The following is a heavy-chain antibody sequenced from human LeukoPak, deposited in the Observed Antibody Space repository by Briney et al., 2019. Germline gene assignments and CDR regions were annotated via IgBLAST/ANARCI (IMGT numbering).Heavy chain of an antibody. CDR2: ISGSGGST. J-gene: IGHJ4*02. CDR3: AKDHNYYGSGNYDY. Sequence: GGSLRLSCAASGFTFSSYAMSWVRQAPGKGLEWVSAISGSGGSTYYADSVKGRFTISRDNSKNTLYLQMNSLRAEDTAVYYCAKDHNYYGSGNYDYWGQGTLVTVSS. CDR1: GFTFSSYA. D-gene: IGHD3-10*01. V-gene: IGHV3-23*01.